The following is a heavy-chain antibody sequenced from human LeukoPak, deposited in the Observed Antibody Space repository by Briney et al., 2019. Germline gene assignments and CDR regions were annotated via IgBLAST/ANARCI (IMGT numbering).Heavy chain of an antibody. CDR3: AKGPASIAVSGTGY. Sequence: GGSLRLSCAASGFTFSSYVMSWVRQAPGKGLEWVSAISGSGGSTYYADSVKGRFTISRDNSKNTLYLQMNSLRAEDTAVYYCAKGPASIAVSGTGYWGQGTLVTVSS. V-gene: IGHV3-23*01. CDR1: GFTFSSYV. D-gene: IGHD6-19*01. J-gene: IGHJ4*02. CDR2: ISGSGGST.